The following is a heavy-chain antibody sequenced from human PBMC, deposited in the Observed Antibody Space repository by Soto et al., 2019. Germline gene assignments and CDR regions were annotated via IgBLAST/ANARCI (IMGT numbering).Heavy chain of an antibody. CDR3: ARRTSARGFFDY. J-gene: IGHJ4*02. CDR2: IYYSGST. Sequence: QVQLQESGPGLVKPSETLSLTCAVSGGSMNNYYWTWMRQPPGKGLEWIGDIYYSGSTNYSPSLKSRFTISVDTSKGQFSLKLISVTAADTAIYYCARRTSARGFFDYWGQGTLVTVSS. D-gene: IGHD2-2*01. CDR1: GGSMNNYY. V-gene: IGHV4-59*01.